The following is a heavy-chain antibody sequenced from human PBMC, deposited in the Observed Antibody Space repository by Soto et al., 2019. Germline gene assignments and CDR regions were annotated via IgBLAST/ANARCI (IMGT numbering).Heavy chain of an antibody. J-gene: IGHJ4*02. V-gene: IGHV3-23*01. CDR2: ISGSGDRT. Sequence: VQLQESGGGLVQPGGSLTLSCAASGITIRNYPMSWVRQAPGKGLDWFSGISGSGDRTYYADSAKGRFTISKDFSKNSLSLQLDSLRVEDTAVYFCVKDDGGNPSTEPHWGQGTLVTVSS. D-gene: IGHD2-15*01. CDR1: GITIRNYP. CDR3: VKDDGGNPSTEPH.